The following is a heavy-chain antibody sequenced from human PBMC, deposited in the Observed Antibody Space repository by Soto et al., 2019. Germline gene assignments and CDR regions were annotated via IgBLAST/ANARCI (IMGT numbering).Heavy chain of an antibody. Sequence: QVQLVQSGAEVKKPGSSVKVSCKASGDTFSSHAISWVRQAPGQGLEWMGEIIPIFGTANNTQKFQGRVTITADKSTSTASMELSSLRSEDTAVYYCATQTRLTIFGVVRKNGYFDYWGQGTLVTVSS. CDR3: ATQTRLTIFGVVRKNGYFDY. D-gene: IGHD3-3*01. V-gene: IGHV1-69*06. CDR1: GDTFSSHA. J-gene: IGHJ4*02. CDR2: IIPIFGTA.